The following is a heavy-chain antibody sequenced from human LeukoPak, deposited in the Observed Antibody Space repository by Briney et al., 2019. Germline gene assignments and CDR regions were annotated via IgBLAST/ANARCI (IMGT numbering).Heavy chain of an antibody. CDR3: ARASGGSCYSCYNWFDP. CDR2: INHSGST. J-gene: IGHJ5*02. V-gene: IGHV4-34*01. CDR1: GGSFSGYY. Sequence: SETLSLTCAVYGGSFSGYYWSWIRQPPVKGLEWIGEINHSGSTNYNPSLKSRVTISVDTSKNQFSLKLSSVTAADTAVYYCARASGGSCYSCYNWFDPWGQGTLVTVSS. D-gene: IGHD2-15*01.